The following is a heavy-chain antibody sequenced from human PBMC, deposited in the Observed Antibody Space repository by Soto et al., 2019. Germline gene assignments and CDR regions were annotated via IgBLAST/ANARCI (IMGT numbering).Heavy chain of an antibody. J-gene: IGHJ6*02. CDR2: ISYDGSNN. CDR1: GFTFSSYG. Sequence: QVQLVESGGGVVQPGRSLRLSCAASGFTFSSYGMHWVRQAPGKGLEWVAVISYDGSNNYYADSVKGRFTISRDNSKNTLYLQMNSLRAEDTAVYYSAKDAPYGMDVWRQGTTVTVSS. CDR3: AKDAPYGMDV. V-gene: IGHV3-30*18.